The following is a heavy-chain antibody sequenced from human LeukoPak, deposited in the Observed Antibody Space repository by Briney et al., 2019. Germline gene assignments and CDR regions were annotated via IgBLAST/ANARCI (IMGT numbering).Heavy chain of an antibody. Sequence: LSLTCTVSGGSISSSSYYWGWIRQAPGKGLEWVSYISSSGSTINYVDSVKGRFTISRDNAKNSLYPQMNSLRAEDTAVYYCARRGPYCGGDCYSPGAEYFQHWGQGTLVTVSS. CDR1: GGSISSSSYY. J-gene: IGHJ1*01. CDR2: ISSSGSTI. V-gene: IGHV3-11*01. CDR3: ARRGPYCGGDCYSPGAEYFQH. D-gene: IGHD2-21*02.